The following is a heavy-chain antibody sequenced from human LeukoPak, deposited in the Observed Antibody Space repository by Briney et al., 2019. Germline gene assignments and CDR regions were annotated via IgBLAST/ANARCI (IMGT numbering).Heavy chain of an antibody. CDR3: AKWTSQWLETDY. V-gene: IGHV3-30*18. CDR1: GFTFSSYG. J-gene: IGHJ4*02. Sequence: PGRSLRLSCAASGFTFSSYGMHWVRQAPGKGLEWVAVISYDGSNKYYANSVKGRFTISRDNSKNTLYLQMNSLRAEDKAVYYCAKWTSQWLETDYWGQGTLVTVSS. CDR2: ISYDGSNK. D-gene: IGHD6-19*01.